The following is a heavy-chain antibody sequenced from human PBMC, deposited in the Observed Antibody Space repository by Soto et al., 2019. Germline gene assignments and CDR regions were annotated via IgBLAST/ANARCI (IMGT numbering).Heavy chain of an antibody. D-gene: IGHD6-6*01. V-gene: IGHV5-51*01. J-gene: IGHJ6*02. CDR1: GYTLTTYW. Sequence: GESLKISCKGSGYTLTTYWIGWVRQMPGKGLEWMGIVYPRDSDTRYSPSFQGQVTVSADKSISTAYLQWSSLKASDTAMYYCARLTGSSSGGSHYGVDVWGQGTTVTVSS. CDR2: VYPRDSDT. CDR3: ARLTGSSSGGSHYGVDV.